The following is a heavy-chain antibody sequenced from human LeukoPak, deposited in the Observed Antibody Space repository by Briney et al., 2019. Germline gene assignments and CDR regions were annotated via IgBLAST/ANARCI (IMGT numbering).Heavy chain of an antibody. CDR3: ARAFYDILTGCYPLDY. CDR1: GFSFRDYP. V-gene: IGHV3-23*01. CDR2: ISAGADVI. D-gene: IGHD3-9*01. Sequence: GGSLRLSCEAAGFSFRDYPMGWVRRASGKRLEWVSGISAGADVIFYADPVKGRFTISRDNSKNTLYLQMNSLRAEDTAVYYCARAFYDILTGCYPLDYWGQGTLVTVSS. J-gene: IGHJ4*02.